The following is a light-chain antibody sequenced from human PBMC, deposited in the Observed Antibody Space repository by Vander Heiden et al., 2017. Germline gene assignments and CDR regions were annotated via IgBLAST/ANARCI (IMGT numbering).Light chain of an antibody. CDR3: QQYNNWPRRT. CDR2: GAS. V-gene: IGKV3-15*01. Sequence: EVGMTQSPATPSGSPGERATLSCRASQSVSSNLARYQQQPGQAPRLLIYGASTRATGIPARFSGSWAGTEFTLTISSLQSEDCAVYYCQQYNNWPRRTFGQGTKVEIK. J-gene: IGKJ1*01. CDR1: QSVSSN.